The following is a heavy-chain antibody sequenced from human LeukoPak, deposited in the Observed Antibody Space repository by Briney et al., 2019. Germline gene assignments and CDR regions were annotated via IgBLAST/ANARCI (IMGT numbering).Heavy chain of an antibody. Sequence: SETLSLTCTVSGGSISSYYWSWIRQPPGKGLEWIGYIYYSGSTNYNPSLKSRVTISVDTSKNQFSLKLSSVTAADTAVYYCARIRGEVLGFDYWGRGTLVTVSS. D-gene: IGHD1-26*01. J-gene: IGHJ4*02. CDR1: GGSISSYY. CDR3: ARIRGEVLGFDY. CDR2: IYYSGST. V-gene: IGHV4-59*08.